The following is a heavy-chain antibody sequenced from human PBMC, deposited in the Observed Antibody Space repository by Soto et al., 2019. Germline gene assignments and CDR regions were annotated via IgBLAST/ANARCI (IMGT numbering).Heavy chain of an antibody. D-gene: IGHD2-15*01. Sequence: QVQLQQGGAGLLKPSETLSLTCAVYGGAFRGYYWSWIRQPPGKGLEWLGEINDSGSTNYNPSLKSRITISLDTSKKEISLRLSSVTAADTAVYYCARERVRYCSGESCYPFGPWGQGALVTVSS. CDR1: GGAFRGYY. CDR2: INDSGST. J-gene: IGHJ5*02. CDR3: ARERVRYCSGESCYPFGP. V-gene: IGHV4-34*01.